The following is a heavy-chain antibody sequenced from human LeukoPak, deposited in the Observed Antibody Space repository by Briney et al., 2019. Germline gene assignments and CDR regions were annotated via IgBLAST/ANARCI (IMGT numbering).Heavy chain of an antibody. J-gene: IGHJ4*02. CDR2: ISGSGGST. V-gene: IGHV3-23*01. Sequence: GGSLRLSCAASGFTFSSYAMSWVRQAPGKGLEWVSVISGSGGSTYYADSVKGRFTISRDNSKNTLYLQMNSLRAEDTAVYYCAKVSDYGDFYFDYWGQGTLVTVSS. CDR1: GFTFSSYA. D-gene: IGHD4-17*01. CDR3: AKVSDYGDFYFDY.